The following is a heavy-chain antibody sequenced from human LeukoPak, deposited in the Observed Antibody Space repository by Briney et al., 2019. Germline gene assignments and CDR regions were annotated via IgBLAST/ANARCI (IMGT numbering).Heavy chain of an antibody. V-gene: IGHV3-48*03. Sequence: PGGSLRLSCAASGFPFSSFDMNWVRQAPGKGLEWVSYISSSGRAIYYADSVEGRFTISRDNAKNSLYLQMNSLRAGDTALYYCARERTYYYDSNPDYFDYWGQGTLVTVSS. CDR3: ARERTYYYDSNPDYFDY. CDR2: ISSSGRAI. D-gene: IGHD3-22*01. CDR1: GFPFSSFD. J-gene: IGHJ4*02.